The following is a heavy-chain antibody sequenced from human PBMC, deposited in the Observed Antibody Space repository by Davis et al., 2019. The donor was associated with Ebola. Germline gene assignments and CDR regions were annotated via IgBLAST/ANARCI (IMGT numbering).Heavy chain of an antibody. CDR3: AREGSSWYWAYFDY. CDR2: IIPILGIA. J-gene: IGHJ4*02. Sequence: SVKVSCKASGGTFSSYAISWVRQAPGQGLEWMGRIIPILGIANYAQKFQGRVTITADKSTSTAYMELSSLRSEDTAVYYCAREGSSWYWAYFDYWGQGTLVTVSS. D-gene: IGHD6-13*01. CDR1: GGTFSSYA. V-gene: IGHV1-69*04.